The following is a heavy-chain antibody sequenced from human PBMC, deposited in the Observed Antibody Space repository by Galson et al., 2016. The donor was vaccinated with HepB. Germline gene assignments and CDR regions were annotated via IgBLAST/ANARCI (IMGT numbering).Heavy chain of an antibody. J-gene: IGHJ5*01. D-gene: IGHD1-1*01. CDR2: IAYDPTLT. CDR1: GILFSNAW. Sequence: SLRLSCAASGILFSNAWMSWVRQAPGKGLEWVATIAYDPTLTYYADSVKGRFTISRDNSKNTLYLQMNSLTVDDTALFYCAKGSLATARIPWNRFDSWGQGTLVTVAS. CDR3: AKGSLATARIPWNRFDS. V-gene: IGHV3-30*18.